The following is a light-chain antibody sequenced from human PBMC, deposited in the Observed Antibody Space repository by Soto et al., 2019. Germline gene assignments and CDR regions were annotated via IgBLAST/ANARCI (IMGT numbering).Light chain of an antibody. Sequence: QSALTQPASVSGSPGQSITISCTGTSSDIGNYNYVSWYQQHPGKAPKLIIYEVNNRPSGVSNRFSGSKSDNTASLTISGLQAEDEDDYYCSSYTTVNTLVSFGTGTKLTVL. CDR1: SSDIGNYNY. CDR2: EVN. CDR3: SSYTTVNTLVS. J-gene: IGLJ1*01. V-gene: IGLV2-14*01.